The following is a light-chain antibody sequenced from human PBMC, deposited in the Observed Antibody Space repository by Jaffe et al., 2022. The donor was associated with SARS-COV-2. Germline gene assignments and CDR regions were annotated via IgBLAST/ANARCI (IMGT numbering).Light chain of an antibody. CDR2: NTN. J-gene: IGLJ3*02. V-gene: IGLV8-61*01. CDR3: VLYMGSGISA. Sequence: QTVVTQEPSFSVSPGGTVTLTCGLTSGTVSTNYYPSWYQQTPGHAPRTLIYNTNIRSSGVPDRFSGSILGNKAALTITGAQADDEADYYCVLYMGSGISAFGGGTKLTVL. CDR1: SGTVSTNYY.